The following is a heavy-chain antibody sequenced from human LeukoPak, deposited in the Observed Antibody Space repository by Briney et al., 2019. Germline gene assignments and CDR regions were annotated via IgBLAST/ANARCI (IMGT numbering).Heavy chain of an antibody. Sequence: ASVKVSCKASGYTFTGYYMHWVRQAPGQGLEWMGWINPNSGGTNYAQKLQGRVTMTTDTSTSTAYMELRSLRSDDTAVYYCARDLNYGSGSPPWDAFDIWGQGTMVTVSS. CDR3: ARDLNYGSGSPPWDAFDI. J-gene: IGHJ3*02. V-gene: IGHV1-2*02. CDR2: INPNSGGT. CDR1: GYTFTGYY. D-gene: IGHD3-10*01.